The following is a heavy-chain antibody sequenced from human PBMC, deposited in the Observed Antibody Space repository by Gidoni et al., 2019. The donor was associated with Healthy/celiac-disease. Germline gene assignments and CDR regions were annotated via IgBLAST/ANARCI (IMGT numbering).Heavy chain of an antibody. CDR1: GYTFTGYY. Sequence: QVQLAQSGAEVKKPGASVKVSCKASGYTFTGYYLPWVRQAPGQGLEWMGWINPNSGGTNYAQKFQGWVTMTRDTSISTAYMELSRLRSDDTAVYYCARALRYSRGFHYYYYGMDVWGQGTTVTVAS. J-gene: IGHJ6*02. V-gene: IGHV1-2*04. D-gene: IGHD3-9*01. CDR2: INPNSGGT. CDR3: ARALRYSRGFHYYYYGMDV.